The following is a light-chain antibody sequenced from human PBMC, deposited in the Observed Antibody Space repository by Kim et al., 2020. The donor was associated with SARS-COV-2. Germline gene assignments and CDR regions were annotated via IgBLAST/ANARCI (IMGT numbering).Light chain of an antibody. J-gene: IGKJ1*01. Sequence: TTSNCKSSQSLLYDSNGMYDLAWYQQTPGNPPRLLSYWASIRESGVPDRFSGSGSGTDFTLNISSLQAEGVALYYCHQYFKAPRTFGQGTKVDIK. CDR3: HQYFKAPRT. CDR2: WAS. V-gene: IGKV4-1*01. CDR1: QSLLYDSNGMYD.